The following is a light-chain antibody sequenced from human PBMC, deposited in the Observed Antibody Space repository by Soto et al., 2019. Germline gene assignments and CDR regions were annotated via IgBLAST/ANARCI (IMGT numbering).Light chain of an antibody. J-gene: IGLJ2*01. CDR2: DNN. CDR1: SSNVGAGFD. Sequence: QSVLTQPPSVSGAPGQRVTISCTGRSSNVGAGFDVHWYQQLPGTAPRLLIYDNNNRPSGVPDRFSGSKSGTSASLANTGLQAEDEGDYYCQSYDSSLTDSVFGGGTKLTVL. CDR3: QSYDSSLTDSV. V-gene: IGLV1-40*01.